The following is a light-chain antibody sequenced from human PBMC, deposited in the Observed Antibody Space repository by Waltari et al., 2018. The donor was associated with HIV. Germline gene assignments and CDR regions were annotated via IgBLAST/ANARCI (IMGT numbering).Light chain of an antibody. CDR2: GNC. Sequence: QSVLTQPPSVSGAPGQRVTISCTGSSSNIGAGYDIHWYQQLPGTAPKLLINGNCNGPSGDPDRFSGSKSGTSASLAITGLQAEDEADYDCQSYDSSLSGWVFGGGTKLTVL. J-gene: IGLJ3*02. CDR1: SSNIGAGYD. CDR3: QSYDSSLSGWV. V-gene: IGLV1-40*01.